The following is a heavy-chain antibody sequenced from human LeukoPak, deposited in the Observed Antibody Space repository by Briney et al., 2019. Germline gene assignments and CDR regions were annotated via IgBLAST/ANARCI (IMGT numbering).Heavy chain of an antibody. D-gene: IGHD1-14*01. V-gene: IGHV3-49*03. CDR2: IRSKAYGETA. CDR1: GFTFGDYA. J-gene: IGHJ4*02. CDR3: TRDRGAYNLYDY. Sequence: GGSLRLSCTASGFTFGDYAMSWIRQAPGKGREWVGFIRSKAYGETADYAASVKGRFTISRDDPKAIAYLQMNSLKTEDTAVYHCTRDRGAYNLYDYWGQGTLVTVSS.